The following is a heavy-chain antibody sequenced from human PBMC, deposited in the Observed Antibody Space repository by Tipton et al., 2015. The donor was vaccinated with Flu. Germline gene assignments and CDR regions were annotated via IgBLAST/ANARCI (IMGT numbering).Heavy chain of an antibody. J-gene: IGHJ4*02. CDR2: IYQSGTT. CDR1: SYSIRSGSY. CDR3: ARQSASNGYFSRLDS. Sequence: TLSLTCAVSSYSIRSGSYWGWIRQPPGKGLEWIGSIYQSGTTYYNPSLKSRVTISLDTSNNQLSLKVTSATAADTAIYYCARQSASNGYFSRLDSWGQRTLVTVSS. V-gene: IGHV4-38-2*01. D-gene: IGHD3-22*01.